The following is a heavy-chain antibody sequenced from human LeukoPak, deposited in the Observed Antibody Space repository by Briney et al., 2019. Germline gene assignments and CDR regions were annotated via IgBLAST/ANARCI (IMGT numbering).Heavy chain of an antibody. CDR3: AKGGSSWYEGYYFDY. CDR1: GFTFSSYA. J-gene: IGHJ4*02. CDR2: ISGSGGST. V-gene: IGHV3-23*01. D-gene: IGHD6-13*01. Sequence: GGSLRLSCAASGFTFSSYAISWVRQAPGKGLEWVSAISGSGGSTYYADSVKGRFTISRDNSKNTLYLQMNSLRAEDTAVYYCAKGGSSWYEGYYFDYWGQGTLVTVSS.